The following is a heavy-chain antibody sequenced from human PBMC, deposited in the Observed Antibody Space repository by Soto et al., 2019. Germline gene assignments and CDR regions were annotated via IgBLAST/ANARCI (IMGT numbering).Heavy chain of an antibody. CDR3: ARGRRGYSYGFDY. V-gene: IGHV4-34*01. CDR1: GGSFSGYY. D-gene: IGHD5-18*01. Sequence: SETLSLTCAVYGGSFSGYYWSWIRQPPGKGLEWIGEINHSGSTNYNPSLKSRVTISVDTSKNQFSLKLTSVTAADTAVYYCARGRRGYSYGFDYWGLGTLVTVSS. J-gene: IGHJ4*02. CDR2: INHSGST.